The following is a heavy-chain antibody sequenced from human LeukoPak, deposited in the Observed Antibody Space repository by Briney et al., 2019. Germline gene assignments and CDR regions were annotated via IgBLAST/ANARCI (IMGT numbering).Heavy chain of an antibody. D-gene: IGHD5-24*01. Sequence: GASVKVSCKASGLSLTHDGISWVRQAPGQGLVWMGRIIPVADITNYPQNFQGRVTFTADKSTTTVHMELSSLKSEDTAVYCCARVRDGYSYFVYWGQGTLVTVFS. V-gene: IGHV1-69*04. J-gene: IGHJ4*02. CDR1: GLSLTHDG. CDR2: IIPVADIT. CDR3: ARVRDGYSYFVY.